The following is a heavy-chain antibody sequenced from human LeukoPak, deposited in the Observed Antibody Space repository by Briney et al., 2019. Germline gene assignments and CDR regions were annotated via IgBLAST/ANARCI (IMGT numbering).Heavy chain of an antibody. D-gene: IGHD2-2*01. V-gene: IGHV3-53*01. J-gene: IGHJ4*01. Sequence: PGGSLRLSCAVSGFTVSSHYMTWVRQAPGKGLEWVSLIQSGGGTHYADSVKGRFTISRDTSRNTLFLQMSSLRAGDTAVYYCARATYCSTTSCPFDYWGHGTLVIVSS. CDR2: IQSGGGT. CDR1: GFTVSSHY. CDR3: ARATYCSTTSCPFDY.